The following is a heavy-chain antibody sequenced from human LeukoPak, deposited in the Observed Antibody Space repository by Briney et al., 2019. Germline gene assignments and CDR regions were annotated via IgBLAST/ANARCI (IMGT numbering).Heavy chain of an antibody. CDR2: IYPADGDT. D-gene: IGHD3-10*01. V-gene: IGHV5-51*01. Sequence: GESVKISCKGSESSFTSYWIAWVRQMPGRGLEYMAIIYPADGDTRYSPSFQGQVTISADTSISTAYLQWSSLKASDTAIYFCARLRSGYGSGSFDYWGQGTLITVSS. CDR1: ESSFTSYW. J-gene: IGHJ4*02. CDR3: ARLRSGYGSGSFDY.